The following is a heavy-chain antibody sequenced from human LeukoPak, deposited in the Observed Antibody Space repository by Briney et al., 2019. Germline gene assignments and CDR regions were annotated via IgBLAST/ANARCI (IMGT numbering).Heavy chain of an antibody. V-gene: IGHV1-2*02. CDR2: INPNSGDT. D-gene: IGHD3-10*01. CDR3: ARVPRDGWFGGRGDY. CDR1: GYTFTDYY. Sequence: ASVTVSCRASGYTFTDYYMHWVRQAPGQGLEWMGWINPNSGDTNYAQNFQGRVTMSRDTSTSTAYMELTRLRSDDTAVYFCARVPRDGWFGGRGDYWGQGTLVTVSS. J-gene: IGHJ4*02.